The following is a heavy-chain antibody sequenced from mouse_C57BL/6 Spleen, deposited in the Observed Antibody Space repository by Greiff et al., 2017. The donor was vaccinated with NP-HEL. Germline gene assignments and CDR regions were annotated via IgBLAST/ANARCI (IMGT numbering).Heavy chain of an antibody. CDR2: IDPSDSYT. D-gene: IGHD1-1*01. V-gene: IGHV1-50*01. J-gene: IGHJ2*01. CDR1: GYTFTSYW. CDR3: ARPGSSPFDY. Sequence: QVQLQQPGAELVKPGASVKLSCKASGYTFTSYWMQWVRQRPGQGLEWIGEIDPSDSYTNYNQKFKGKATLTVDTSSSTAYMQLSSLTSEDSAVYYCARPGSSPFDYWGKGTTLTVSS.